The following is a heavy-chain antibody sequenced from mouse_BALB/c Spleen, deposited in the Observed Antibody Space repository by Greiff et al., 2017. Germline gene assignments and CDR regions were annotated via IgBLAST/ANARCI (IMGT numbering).Heavy chain of an antibody. D-gene: IGHD1-1*01. CDR3: ARRGYGSYYAMDY. CDR2: IYPGDGDT. Sequence: QVQLKESGPELVKPGASVKISCKASGYAFSSSWMNWVKQRPGQGLEWIGRIYPGDGDTNYNGKFKGKATLTADKSSSTAYMQLSSLTSVDSAVYFCARRGYGSYYAMDYWGQGTSVTVSS. CDR1: GYAFSSSW. J-gene: IGHJ4*01. V-gene: IGHV1-82*01.